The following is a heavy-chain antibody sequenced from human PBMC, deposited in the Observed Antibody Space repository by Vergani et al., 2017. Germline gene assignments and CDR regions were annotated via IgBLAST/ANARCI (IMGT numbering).Heavy chain of an antibody. CDR1: GVTVSDNY. CDR2: INQKGSEK. J-gene: IGHJ6*02. CDR3: ARDSPLVVPAAIFYYDYGMDG. Sequence: EVQLVETGGGLIQPGGSLRLSFAASGVTVSDNYLTWVRQAPGKGLEWVANINQKGSEKYYVDSVKGRFTISRDNAKNSLYLQMNSLRAEDTAVYYCARDSPLVVPAAIFYYDYGMDGWGQXP. D-gene: IGHD2-2*01. V-gene: IGHV3-7*01.